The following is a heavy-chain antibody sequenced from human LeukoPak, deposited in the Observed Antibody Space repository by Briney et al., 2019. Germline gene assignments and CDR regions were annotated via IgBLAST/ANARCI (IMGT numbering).Heavy chain of an antibody. CDR2: IYWNGDK. CDR3: AHRIRFGESSNENWFDP. V-gene: IGHV2-5*01. CDR1: GFSLSTRAVG. Sequence: ESGPTLVKPTQTLTLTCTFSGFSLSTRAVGVGWIRQPPGRALEWLSLIYWNGDKRYSPSLRSRLTITKDTSKNQVVLTMTNMDPEDTATYYCAHRIRFGESSNENWFDPWGQGTLVTVSS. J-gene: IGHJ5*02. D-gene: IGHD3-10*01.